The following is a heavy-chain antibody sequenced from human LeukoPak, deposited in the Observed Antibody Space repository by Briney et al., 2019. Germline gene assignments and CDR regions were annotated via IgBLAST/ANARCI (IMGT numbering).Heavy chain of an antibody. CDR1: GFTFSTYD. J-gene: IGHJ6*02. CDR3: ARLRYYAMDV. Sequence: GGALRLSCAASGFTFSTYDMSWVRQAPGKGLEWVSYISRISITISYADSVKGRFTISRDNAKNSLYLQMNSLRAEDTAVYYCARLRYYAMDVWGQGTTVTASS. V-gene: IGHV3-48*01. CDR2: ISRISITI.